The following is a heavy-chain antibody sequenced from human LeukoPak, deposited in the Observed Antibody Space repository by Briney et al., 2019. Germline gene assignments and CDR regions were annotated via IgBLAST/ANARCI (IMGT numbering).Heavy chain of an antibody. V-gene: IGHV3-23*01. CDR2: TGGSAGIT. Sequence: GGSLRLSCAASGFTFSSYAMNWVRQAPGKGLEWVSGTGGSAGITYYADSVKGRFVISRDNSKNTLYLQMNSLRAEDTAVYYCAKDRGVAVAAYGGAFDIRGQGTMVTVSS. J-gene: IGHJ3*02. CDR1: GFTFSSYA. CDR3: AKDRGVAVAAYGGAFDI. D-gene: IGHD6-19*01.